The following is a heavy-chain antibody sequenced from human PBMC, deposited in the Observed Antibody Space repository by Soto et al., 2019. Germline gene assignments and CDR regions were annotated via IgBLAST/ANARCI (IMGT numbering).Heavy chain of an antibody. V-gene: IGHV1-69*13. J-gene: IGHJ1*01. CDR1: GGTFSSYA. CDR2: IIPIFGTA. CDR3: AESPGIAVDSLVFPH. Sequence: SVKVSCKASGGTFSSYAVSWVRQAPGQGLEWMGGIIPIFGTANYAQKFQGRVTITADESTSTAYMELSSLRSEDTAVYYCAESPGIAVDSLVFPHWSQGTLVTGSS. D-gene: IGHD6-19*01.